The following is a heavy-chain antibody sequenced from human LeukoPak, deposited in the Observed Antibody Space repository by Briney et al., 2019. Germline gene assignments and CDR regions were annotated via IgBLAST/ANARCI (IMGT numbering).Heavy chain of an antibody. Sequence: QAGGSLRLSCQASGFTFYMYAMSWVRQAPGKGLEWVASMCGTAGCTFYLDSVKGRFTISRDNSKNVLYLRMNSLTAEDTAIYYCAKDRPNFHENSGHYYRRDGDSWGQGTLVTVSS. V-gene: IGHV3-23*01. CDR3: AKDRPNFHENSGHYYRRDGDS. D-gene: IGHD3-22*01. J-gene: IGHJ5*01. CDR2: MCGTAGCT. CDR1: GFTFYMYA.